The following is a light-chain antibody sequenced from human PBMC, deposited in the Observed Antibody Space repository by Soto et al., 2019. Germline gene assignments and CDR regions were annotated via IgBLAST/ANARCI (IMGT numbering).Light chain of an antibody. V-gene: IGKV1-9*01. CDR1: QGISSY. J-gene: IGKJ2*01. Sequence: IQLTQSPSSLSASVGDRVTITCRASQGISSYLAWYQQKPRKAPKLLIYAASTLQSGVPSRFSGSGSGTDFTLTISSLQPEDFATYYCQQLNSYPSVTFGQGTKLEIK. CDR2: AAS. CDR3: QQLNSYPSVT.